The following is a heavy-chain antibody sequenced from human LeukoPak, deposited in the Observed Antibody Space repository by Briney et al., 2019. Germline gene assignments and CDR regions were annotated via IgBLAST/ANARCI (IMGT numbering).Heavy chain of an antibody. D-gene: IGHD6-13*01. CDR2: IYYSGST. J-gene: IGHJ6*03. V-gene: IGHV4-59*01. CDR3: ARDRIEQQLPTGDYYYYYMDV. Sequence: SETLSLTCTVSGGSISSYYWSWIRQPPGKGLEWIGYIYYSGSTNYNPSLKSRVTISVDTSKNQFSLKLSSVTAADTAVYYCARDRIEQQLPTGDYYYYYMDVWGKGTTVTVSS. CDR1: GGSISSYY.